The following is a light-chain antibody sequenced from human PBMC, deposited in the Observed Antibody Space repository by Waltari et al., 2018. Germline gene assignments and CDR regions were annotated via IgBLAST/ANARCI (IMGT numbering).Light chain of an antibody. CDR1: SSNVGAGSD. J-gene: IGLJ3*02. V-gene: IGLV1-40*01. CDR2: GNT. CDR3: QSYDSSLSGWV. Sequence: QSVLTQSPSVSGAPGQRVTISCTGSSSNVGAGSDVQWYQQLPGTAPKLLISGNTNRPSGVPDRFSASKSGTSASLAITGLQAEDVADYYCQSYDSSLSGWVFGGGTKLTVL.